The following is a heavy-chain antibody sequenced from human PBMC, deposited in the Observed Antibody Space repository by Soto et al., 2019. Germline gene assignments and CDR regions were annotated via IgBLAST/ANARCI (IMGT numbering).Heavy chain of an antibody. J-gene: IGHJ6*03. Sequence: SETLSLTCTVSGGSISSSSYYWGWIRKPPGKGLEWIGSIYYSGSTYYNPSLKSRVTISVDTSKNQFSLKLSSVTAADTAVYYCARTQASLDYYYYYMDVWGKGTTVTVSS. V-gene: IGHV4-39*01. CDR1: GGSISSSSYY. CDR2: IYYSGST. CDR3: ARTQASLDYYYYYMDV.